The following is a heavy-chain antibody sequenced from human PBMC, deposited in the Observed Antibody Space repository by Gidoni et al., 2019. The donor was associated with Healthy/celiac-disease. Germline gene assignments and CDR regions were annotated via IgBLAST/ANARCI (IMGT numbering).Heavy chain of an antibody. D-gene: IGHD3-10*01. Sequence: QVQLQESGPGLVKPSETLSLTCTVSGGSISRYYWSWIRQPPGQGLEWIGYIYYSGSTNYNPPLKSRVAISVDTSKNQFSLKLSSVTAADTAVYYCARRETGAFDIWGQGTMVTVSS. V-gene: IGHV4-59*08. CDR1: GGSISRYY. CDR2: IYYSGST. CDR3: ARRETGAFDI. J-gene: IGHJ3*02.